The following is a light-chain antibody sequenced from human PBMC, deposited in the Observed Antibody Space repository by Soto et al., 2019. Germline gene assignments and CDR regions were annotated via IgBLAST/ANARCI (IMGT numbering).Light chain of an antibody. J-gene: IGKJ1*01. V-gene: IGKV1-39*01. Sequence: DIPMTQSPSSLSASVGDRVTITCRASQSISSYLNWYQQKPGKAPKLLIYAASSLQSGVPSRFSGSGSGTDFTLTISSLQPEDFATYYWQQSYSTPWTFGQGTNVEIK. CDR3: QQSYSTPWT. CDR2: AAS. CDR1: QSISSY.